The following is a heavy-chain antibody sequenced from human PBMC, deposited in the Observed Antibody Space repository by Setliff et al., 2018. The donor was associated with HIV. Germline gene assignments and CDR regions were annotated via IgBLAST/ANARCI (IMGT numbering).Heavy chain of an antibody. D-gene: IGHD3-22*01. CDR1: GGTFTSYG. CDR2: ITPSNGNT. J-gene: IGHJ3*02. CDR3: ARGDFYDSSGYFTDAFDI. Sequence: ASVKVSCKASGGTFTSYGISWVRQAPGQGLEWMGWITPSNGNTNYAQKLQGRVTMTTDTSTSTAYMELRSLRSDDTAVYYCARGDFYDSSGYFTDAFDIWGQGTMVTVSS. V-gene: IGHV1-18*01.